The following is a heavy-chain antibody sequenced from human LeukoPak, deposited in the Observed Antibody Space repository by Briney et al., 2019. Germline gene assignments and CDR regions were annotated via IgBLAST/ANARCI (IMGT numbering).Heavy chain of an antibody. CDR3: AKAPVTSCRGAFCYPFDY. J-gene: IGHJ4*02. CDR1: GFTFSSYA. CDR2: MSSSDDGR. V-gene: IGHV3-23*01. D-gene: IGHD2-15*01. Sequence: GGSLRLSCAASGFTFSSYAKSWVRQAPGKGLEWVSAMSSSDDGRYYAASVRGRFTISRDTSRSTLCLQMNSLRAEDAAVYYCAKAPVTSCRGAFCYPFDYWGQGTLVTVSS.